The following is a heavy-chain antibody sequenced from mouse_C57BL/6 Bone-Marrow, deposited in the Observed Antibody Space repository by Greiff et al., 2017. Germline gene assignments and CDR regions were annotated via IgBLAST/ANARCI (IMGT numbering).Heavy chain of an antibody. J-gene: IGHJ2*01. Sequence: LQQSGAELVRPGSSVKLSCKDSYFAFMASSMHWVKQRPGHGLEWIGSFTMYSDATEYSENFKGKATLTANKSSSTAYMELRRLTSEDSAVYYCSRGGWSYYFDYWGQGTTLTVSS. CDR1: YFAFMASS. V-gene: IGHV1-49*01. D-gene: IGHD3-3*01. CDR2: FTMYSDAT. CDR3: SRGGWSYYFDY.